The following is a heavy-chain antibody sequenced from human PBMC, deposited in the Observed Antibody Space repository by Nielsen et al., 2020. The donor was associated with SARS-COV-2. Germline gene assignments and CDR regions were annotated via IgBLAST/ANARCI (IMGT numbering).Heavy chain of an antibody. CDR2: VFYSGST. D-gene: IGHD3-22*01. J-gene: IGHJ4*02. CDR3: AREGLGGGYYYFPDS. CDR1: GGSISRSTYY. Sequence: SETLSLTCTVSGGSISRSTYYWGWIRQPTGKGLEWIGNVFYSGSTYYNPSLKSRVTISVDTSKNEFSLKLSSVTAADTAVYYCAREGLGGGYYYFPDSWGQGTLVTVSS. V-gene: IGHV4-39*02.